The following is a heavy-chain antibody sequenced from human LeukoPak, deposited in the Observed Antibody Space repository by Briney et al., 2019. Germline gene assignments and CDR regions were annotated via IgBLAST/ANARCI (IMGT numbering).Heavy chain of an antibody. J-gene: IGHJ4*02. Sequence: QAGGSLRLSCAASRFPLISYAMSWVRQAPGKGLEWVSAISGSGGSTYYADSVKGRFTISRDNSKNTLYLQMNSLRAEDTAVYYCAKDFRGYYYDSSGYYPFDYWGQGTLVTVSS. CDR1: RFPLISYA. V-gene: IGHV3-23*01. D-gene: IGHD3-22*01. CDR2: ISGSGGST. CDR3: AKDFRGYYYDSSGYYPFDY.